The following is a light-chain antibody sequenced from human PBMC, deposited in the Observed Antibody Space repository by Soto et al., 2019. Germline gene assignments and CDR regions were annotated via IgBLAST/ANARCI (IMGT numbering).Light chain of an antibody. J-gene: IGKJ1*01. CDR3: QQYNSWPRT. CDR2: GAS. CDR1: QSVSSN. Sequence: EIAMTQSPATLSVSPGEGVTLSCRASQSVSSNLAWYQQRPGQAPRLLIYGASTRATGVPARFSGSGSGTEFTLIISSLQSEDFAVYYCQQYNSWPRTFGQGTKVDIK. V-gene: IGKV3-15*01.